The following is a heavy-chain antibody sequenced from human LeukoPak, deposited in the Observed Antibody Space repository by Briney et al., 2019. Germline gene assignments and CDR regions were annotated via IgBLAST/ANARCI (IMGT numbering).Heavy chain of an antibody. J-gene: IGHJ5*02. V-gene: IGHV4-39*07. CDR1: GGSINSSSYY. D-gene: IGHD4-17*01. CDR2: IYYSGST. Sequence: SETLSLTCTVSGGSINSSSYYWGWIRQPPGKGLEWIGSIYYSGSTYYNPSLKSRVTISVDTSKSQFSLKLSSVTAADTAVYYCARGHDYGVTGWFDPWGQGTLVTVSS. CDR3: ARGHDYGVTGWFDP.